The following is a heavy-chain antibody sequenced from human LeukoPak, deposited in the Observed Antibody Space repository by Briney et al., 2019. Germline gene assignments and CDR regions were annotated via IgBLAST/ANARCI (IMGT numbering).Heavy chain of an antibody. CDR1: GYTFTGYY. CDR3: ARSDSSGYEMGAFDY. CDR2: INPNSGGT. Sequence: GASVKVSCKASGYTFTGYYMHWVRQAPGQGLEWMGWINPNSGGTNYAQKFQGRVTMTRDTSISTAYMELSRLRSDDTAVYYCARSDSSGYEMGAFDYRGQGTLVTVSS. V-gene: IGHV1-2*02. J-gene: IGHJ4*02. D-gene: IGHD3-22*01.